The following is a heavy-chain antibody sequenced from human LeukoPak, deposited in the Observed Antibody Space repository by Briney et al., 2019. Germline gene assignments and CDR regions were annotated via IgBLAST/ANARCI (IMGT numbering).Heavy chain of an antibody. J-gene: IGHJ5*02. CDR2: IYYSGST. V-gene: IGHV4-39*01. D-gene: IGHD2-2*01. Sequence: PSETLSLTCTVSGGSISSSSYYWGWIRQPPGKGLEWIGSIYYSGSTYYNPSLKSRVTISVDTSKNQFSLKLSSVTAADTAVYYCARHRDIVVVLFDPWGQGTLVTVSS. CDR1: GGSISSSSYY. CDR3: ARHRDIVVVLFDP.